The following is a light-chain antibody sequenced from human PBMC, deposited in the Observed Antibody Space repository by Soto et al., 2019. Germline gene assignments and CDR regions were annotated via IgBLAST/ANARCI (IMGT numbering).Light chain of an antibody. J-gene: IGKJ4*01. CDR2: ATS. CDR1: QSISSY. Sequence: DIQMTQSPSSLSASLGDRVTITCRASQSISSYLNWYQQKPGEDPKLLIYATSSLQSGVPSRFSGSGSGTDFTLTSSSLLPEDFATYYCQQSYSNFTVGGGTNME. V-gene: IGKV1-39*01. CDR3: QQSYSNFT.